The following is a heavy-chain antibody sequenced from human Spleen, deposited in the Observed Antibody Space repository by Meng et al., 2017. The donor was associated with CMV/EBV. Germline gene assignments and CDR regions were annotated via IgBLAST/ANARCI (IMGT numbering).Heavy chain of an antibody. CDR1: GGSFSGYY. V-gene: IGHV4-34*01. Sequence: GSLRLSCAVYGGSFSGYYWSWIRQPPGKGLEWIGEINHSGSTNYNPSLKSRVTISVDTSKNQFSLQVSSVTPVDTAVYYCAREAPSGPVDFWGQGTLVTVSS. CDR3: AREAPSGPVDF. D-gene: IGHD7-27*01. J-gene: IGHJ4*02. CDR2: INHSGST.